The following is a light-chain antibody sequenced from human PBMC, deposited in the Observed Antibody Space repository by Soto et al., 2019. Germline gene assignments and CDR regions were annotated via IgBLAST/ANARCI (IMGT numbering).Light chain of an antibody. CDR1: QSVSIY. CDR3: QQSYSTPPWT. J-gene: IGKJ1*01. Sequence: DVQMTQSPSSLSASVGDRVTITCRASQSVSIYLNWYQQKPGKAPNLLISAASSLQNGVPSRFRGSGSGTDFTLTISGLQPEDFANYYCQQSYSTPPWTFGQGTKVDIK. V-gene: IGKV1-39*01. CDR2: AAS.